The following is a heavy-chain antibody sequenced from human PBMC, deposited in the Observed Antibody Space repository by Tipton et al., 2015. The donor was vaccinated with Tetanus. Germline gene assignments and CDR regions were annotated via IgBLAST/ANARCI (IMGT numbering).Heavy chain of an antibody. J-gene: IGHJ6*02. D-gene: IGHD6-19*01. CDR2: INHSGSA. CDR1: GVSLTDYY. CDR3: ARLILGRSKEVAGIRYYYYYGLDV. V-gene: IGHV4-34*01. Sequence: TLSLTCTVSGVSLTDYYWTWIRQPPGKGLEWIGEINHSGSAKYIPSRKSRATISVDTSKNQFSLNLSSVTAADTAVYYCARLILGRSKEVAGIRYYYYYGLDVWGQGTTVTVTS.